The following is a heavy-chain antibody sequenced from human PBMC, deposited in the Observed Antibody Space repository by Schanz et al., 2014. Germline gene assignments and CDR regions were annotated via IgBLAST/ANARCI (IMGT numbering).Heavy chain of an antibody. J-gene: IGHJ3*02. CDR2: ISDSGDTA. CDR3: AKGRFGELSAFDI. CDR1: GFTFRGYA. V-gene: IGHV3-23*01. D-gene: IGHD3-10*01. Sequence: EVHLLDSGGGLVQPGGSLRLSCAASGFTFRGYAMSWVRQAPGRGLEWVSLISDSGDTAYYADSVKGRFTISRDNFKGALYLQMGSLRAEDTAVYYCAKGRFGELSAFDIWGQGTMVTVSS.